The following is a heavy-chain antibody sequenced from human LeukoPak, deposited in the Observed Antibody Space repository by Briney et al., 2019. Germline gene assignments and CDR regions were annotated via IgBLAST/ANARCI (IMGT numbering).Heavy chain of an antibody. J-gene: IGHJ4*02. V-gene: IGHV3-7*01. D-gene: IGHD3-3*01. CDR1: GFHFRSYW. CDR2: INQEGSEK. CDR3: ARSRFLEWLLYEGEFDY. Sequence: GGSLRLSCEASGFHFRSYWMNWVRQAPGKGLEWLANINQEGSEKYYVDSVKGRFTISRDNAKNSLYLQMNSLRAEDTAVYYCARSRFLEWLLYEGEFDYWGQGTLVTVSS.